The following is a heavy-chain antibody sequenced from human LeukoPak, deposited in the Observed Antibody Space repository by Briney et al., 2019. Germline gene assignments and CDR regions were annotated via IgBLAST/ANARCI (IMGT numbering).Heavy chain of an antibody. CDR3: ARISEWLVPQRFDY. V-gene: IGHV3-21*01. Sequence: GGSLRLSCAASGFTFSSYSMNWVRQAPGKGLEWVSSISSSSSYIYYADSVKGRFTISRDNAKNSLYLQMNSLRAEDTAVYYCARISEWLVPQRFDYWGQGTLVTVSS. J-gene: IGHJ4*02. D-gene: IGHD6-19*01. CDR2: ISSSSSYI. CDR1: GFTFSSYS.